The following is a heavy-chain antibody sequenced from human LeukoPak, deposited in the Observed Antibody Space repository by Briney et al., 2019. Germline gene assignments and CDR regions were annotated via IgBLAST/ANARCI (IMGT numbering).Heavy chain of an antibody. Sequence: GGSLRLSCAASGFTFSSYEMNWVRQAPGKRLEWVSYISSSGSTIYYADSVKGRFTISRDNAKNSLYLQMNSLRAEDTAVYYCASSGYYAYYYYGMDVWGQGTTVTVSS. CDR1: GFTFSSYE. CDR3: ASSGYYAYYYYGMDV. J-gene: IGHJ6*02. CDR2: ISSSGSTI. D-gene: IGHD3-22*01. V-gene: IGHV3-48*03.